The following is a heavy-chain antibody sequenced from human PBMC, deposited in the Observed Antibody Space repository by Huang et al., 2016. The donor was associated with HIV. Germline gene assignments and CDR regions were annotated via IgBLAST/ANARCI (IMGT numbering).Heavy chain of an antibody. CDR2: MNPVKVDP. CDR1: GYSFTGYD. Sequence: QVQLVQSGAEVKKPGASVKVYCKGSGYSFTGYDINWVRQATGKGSEWMGWMNPVKVDPGYAQKVQGRVTFSRNTSVNTAYMELSSLRSDDTAVYYCARAGSGWALDAFDIWGQGTVVIVSS. CDR3: ARAGSGWALDAFDI. V-gene: IGHV1-8*03. J-gene: IGHJ3*02. D-gene: IGHD6-19*01.